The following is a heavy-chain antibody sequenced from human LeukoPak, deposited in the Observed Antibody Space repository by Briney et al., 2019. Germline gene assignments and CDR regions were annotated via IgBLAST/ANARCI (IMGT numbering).Heavy chain of an antibody. CDR1: GDSVSSNSAA. CDR2: TYYRSKWYN. V-gene: IGHV6-1*01. Sequence: SQTLSLTCAISGDSVSSNSAAWNWIRQSPSRGLEWQGRTYYRSKWYNDYAVSVKSRITINPDTSKNQFSLQLNSVTPEDTAVYYCARDRNDLFYYYYYGMDVWGQGTTVTVSS. D-gene: IGHD1-1*01. J-gene: IGHJ6*02. CDR3: ARDRNDLFYYYYYGMDV.